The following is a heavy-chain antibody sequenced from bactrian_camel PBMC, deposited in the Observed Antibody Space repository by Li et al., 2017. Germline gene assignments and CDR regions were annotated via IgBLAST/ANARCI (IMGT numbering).Heavy chain of an antibody. CDR1: GYSVRSAN. J-gene: IGHJ4*01. CDR3: AAVTPGGRVCVATMPPFAKL. Sequence: QLVESGGGSVQAGGSLILSCAGSGYSVRSANMGWFRQAPGKQREGVAAIGTDGAAVYADSVKGRFTISRDNAKNTLYLQMNSLTPEDTAMYYCAAVTPGGRVCVATMPPFAKLRGQGTQVTVS. D-gene: IGHD4*01. V-gene: IGHV3S55*01. CDR2: IGTDGAA.